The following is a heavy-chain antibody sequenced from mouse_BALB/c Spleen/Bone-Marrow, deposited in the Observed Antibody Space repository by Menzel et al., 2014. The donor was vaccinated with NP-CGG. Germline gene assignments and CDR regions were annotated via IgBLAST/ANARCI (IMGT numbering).Heavy chain of an antibody. V-gene: IGHV1-54*01. J-gene: IGHJ2*01. CDR3: ARYDGYFEC. CDR2: INPGSGST. CDR1: GYAFTDYL. Sequence: QVQLQQPGAELVRPGTSVKVSCKASGYAFTDYLMEWLKQRPGQGLEWIGVINPGSGSTNYNGKFKDKPTLTADKSSSTAYMQLSSLTSDDSAVYFCARYDGYFECWAQSSILTRS. D-gene: IGHD2-3*01.